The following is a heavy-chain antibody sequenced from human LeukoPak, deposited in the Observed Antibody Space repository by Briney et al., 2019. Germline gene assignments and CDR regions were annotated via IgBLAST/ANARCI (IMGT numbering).Heavy chain of an antibody. D-gene: IGHD3/OR15-3a*01. CDR2: IYYSGST. CDR1: GDSINTYY. CDR3: ARQGTGDAFDI. J-gene: IGHJ3*02. Sequence: PSETLSLTCTVSGDSINTYYWSWIRQPPGKGLEWIGYIYYSGSTNYNPSLKSRVTMSVDTSKNQFSLKLSSVTAADTAVYYCARQGTGDAFDIWGQGTLVTVSS. V-gene: IGHV4-59*08.